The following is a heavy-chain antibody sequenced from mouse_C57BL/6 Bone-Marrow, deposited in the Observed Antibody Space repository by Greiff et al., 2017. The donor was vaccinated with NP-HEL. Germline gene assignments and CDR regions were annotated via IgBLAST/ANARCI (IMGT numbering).Heavy chain of an antibody. D-gene: IGHD3-2*02. J-gene: IGHJ3*01. CDR2: IHPNSGST. V-gene: IGHV1-64*01. CDR1: GYTFTSYW. CDR3: ARRQLRQGFAY. Sequence: QVQLQQPGAELVKPGASVKLSCKASGYTFTSYWMHWVKQRPGQGLEWIGMIHPNSGSTNYNEKFKRKATLTVDKSSSTAYMQLSSLTSEDSAVYYCARRQLRQGFAYWGQGTLVTVSA.